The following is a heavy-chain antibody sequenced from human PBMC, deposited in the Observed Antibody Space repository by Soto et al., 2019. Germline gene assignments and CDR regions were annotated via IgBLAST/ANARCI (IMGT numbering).Heavy chain of an antibody. CDR1: GGSMTGYY. J-gene: IGHJ6*02. CDR2: IYRSGDT. D-gene: IGHD6-13*01. CDR3: ARGAAAGVNYGMDV. Sequence: QVRLQESGPGLVKAWETLSLTCSVSGGSMTGYYWSWIRQPAGKGLEWIGRIYRSGDTNYNPSLKSRVTMSVDTSKNKFSLKVTPVTDADTAAYFCARGAAAGVNYGMDVWGQGTTVTVPS. V-gene: IGHV4-4*07.